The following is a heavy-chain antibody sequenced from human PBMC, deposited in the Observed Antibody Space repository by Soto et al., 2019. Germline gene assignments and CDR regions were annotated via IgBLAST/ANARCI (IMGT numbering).Heavy chain of an antibody. J-gene: IGHJ4*02. CDR2: IYYSGST. V-gene: IGHV4-31*03. Sequence: SETLSLTCTVSGGSISSGGYYWSWIRQHPGKGLEWIGYIYYSGSTYYNPSLKSRVTISVDTSKNQFSLKLSSVTAADTAVYYCARGGGFYDILTGYFPYYFDYWGQGTLVTVSS. CDR3: ARGGGFYDILTGYFPYYFDY. D-gene: IGHD3-9*01. CDR1: GGSISSGGYY.